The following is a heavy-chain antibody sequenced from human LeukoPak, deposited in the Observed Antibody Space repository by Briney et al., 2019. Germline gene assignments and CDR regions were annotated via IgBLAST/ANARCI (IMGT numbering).Heavy chain of an antibody. V-gene: IGHV4-39*01. CDR3: ARLGVVVAATQIDH. J-gene: IGHJ4*02. D-gene: IGHD2-15*01. CDR1: GGSISSSGYN. Sequence: SETLSLTCTVSGGSISSSGYNWGWIRQPPGKGLEWIGSIYYSGSTYYNPSLKSRVTISVDTSKNQFSLKLNSVTAADTAVYYCARLGVVVAATQIDHWGQETLVTVSS. CDR2: IYYSGST.